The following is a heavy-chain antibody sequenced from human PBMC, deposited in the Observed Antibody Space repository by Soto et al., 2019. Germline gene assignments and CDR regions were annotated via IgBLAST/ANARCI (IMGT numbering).Heavy chain of an antibody. Sequence: QLHLVQSGAVVKKPGASVTVSCSASGYPVTAYYMHWVRQAPGRGLEWMGGINPATGAAKYTQTFQGRVPMAGDTSTSTVFMELSGLTSEDTAVCYCARGGGVGVAGSAAFDMWGQGTLVTVSS. CDR3: ARGGGVGVAGSAAFDM. CDR1: GYPVTAYY. CDR2: INPATGAA. J-gene: IGHJ3*02. D-gene: IGHD3-3*01. V-gene: IGHV1-2*02.